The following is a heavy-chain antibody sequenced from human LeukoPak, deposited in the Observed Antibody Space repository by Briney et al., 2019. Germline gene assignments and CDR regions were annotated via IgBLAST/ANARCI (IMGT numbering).Heavy chain of an antibody. CDR1: GFTFHTFG. CDR3: AKDRSGIAYHFDF. V-gene: IGHV3-30*18. CDR2: ISFDGGNK. D-gene: IGHD6-13*01. Sequence: GGSLRLSCAASGFTFHTFGIHWVRQTPGKGLEWVALISFDGGNKYYTDSVKGRFTISRDNSKNTLYLQMDSLRVEDTAVYYCAKDRSGIAYHFDFWGQGTLVTVSS. J-gene: IGHJ4*02.